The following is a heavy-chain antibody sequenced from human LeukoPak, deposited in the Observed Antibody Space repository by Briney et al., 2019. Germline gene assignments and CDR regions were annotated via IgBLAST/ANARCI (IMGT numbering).Heavy chain of an antibody. J-gene: IGHJ5*02. CDR2: IYYSGST. CDR1: GGSISSGGYY. Sequence: PSETLSLTCTVSGGSISSGGYYWSWIRQHPGKGLEWIGYIYYSGSTYYNPSLKSRVTISVDTSKNQFSLKLSSVTAADTAVYYCAGRFLEDWFDPWGQGTLVTVSS. V-gene: IGHV4-31*03. D-gene: IGHD3-3*01. CDR3: AGRFLEDWFDP.